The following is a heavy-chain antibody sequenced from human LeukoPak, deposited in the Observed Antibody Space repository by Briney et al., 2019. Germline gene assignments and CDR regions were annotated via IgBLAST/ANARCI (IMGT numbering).Heavy chain of an antibody. V-gene: IGHV4-39*07. CDR1: SGSISTSNYY. Sequence: SETLSLTCTVSSGSISTSNYYWGWVRQPPGKALEWIGNIFYSGSTYYSPSLKSRVTISLDTSRNQFSLKLSSVTAADTAVYYCARGRYYGSGSAHAYWGQGTLVTVSS. CDR2: IFYSGST. D-gene: IGHD3-10*01. CDR3: ARGRYYGSGSAHAY. J-gene: IGHJ4*02.